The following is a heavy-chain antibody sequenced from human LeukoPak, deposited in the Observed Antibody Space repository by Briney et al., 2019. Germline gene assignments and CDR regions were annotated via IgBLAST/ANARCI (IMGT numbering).Heavy chain of an antibody. J-gene: IGHJ4*02. CDR2: ISGSGGST. V-gene: IGHV3-23*01. CDR1: GFTFSSYA. Sequence: GGSLRLSCAASGFTFSSYAMSWVRQAPGKGLEWVSAISGSGGSTYYADSVKGRFTISRDNSKNTLYLQMNSLRAEDTAVYYCAKSRFIAAAGRSPFDYWGQGTLVTVSS. CDR3: AKSRFIAAAGRSPFDY. D-gene: IGHD6-13*01.